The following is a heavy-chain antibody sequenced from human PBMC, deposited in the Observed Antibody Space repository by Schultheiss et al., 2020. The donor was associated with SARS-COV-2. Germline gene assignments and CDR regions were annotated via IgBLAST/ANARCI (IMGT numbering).Heavy chain of an antibody. CDR3: AKLSPVTTLQPVDY. J-gene: IGHJ4*02. V-gene: IGHV1-69*13. CDR1: GGSFKTYA. CDR2: IIPMFGTA. D-gene: IGHD4-17*01. Sequence: SVKVSCKASGGSFKTYAINWVRQAPGQGLEWMGGIIPMFGTATYAQNFQDRLTITADESTSTAYMELSSLRSDDTAVYYCAKLSPVTTLQPVDYWGQGTLVTVSS.